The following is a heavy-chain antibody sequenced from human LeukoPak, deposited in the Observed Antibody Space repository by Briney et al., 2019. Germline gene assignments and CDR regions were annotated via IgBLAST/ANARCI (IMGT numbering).Heavy chain of an antibody. Sequence: ASVKVSCKASGYTFTGYYMHWIRQAPGQGLEWMGWINPNSGGTNYAQKFQGRVTMTRDTSISTAYMELSRLRSDDTAVYYCARNDYSNYVGYWYLDLWGCGTLVTVSS. CDR1: GYTFTGYY. CDR2: INPNSGGT. D-gene: IGHD4-11*01. V-gene: IGHV1-2*02. J-gene: IGHJ2*01. CDR3: ARNDYSNYVGYWYLDL.